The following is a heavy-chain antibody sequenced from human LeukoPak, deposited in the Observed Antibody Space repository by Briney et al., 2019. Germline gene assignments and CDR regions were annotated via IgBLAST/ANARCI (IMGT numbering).Heavy chain of an antibody. CDR2: ISGYTGNT. CDR1: GYSFTNYG. J-gene: IGHJ4*02. CDR3: ARAPRVASTGRFDY. V-gene: IGHV1-18*01. D-gene: IGHD6-13*01. Sequence: GASVKVSCKASGYSFTNYGVNWVRRAPGQGLEWLGWISGYTGNTDYAQKFQGRVTMTTDTSTTTAYMELRSLRSDDTAVYYCARAPRVASTGRFDYWGQGTLVTVSS.